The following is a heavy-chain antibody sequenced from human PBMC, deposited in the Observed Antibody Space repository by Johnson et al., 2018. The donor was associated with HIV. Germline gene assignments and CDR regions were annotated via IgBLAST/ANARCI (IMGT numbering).Heavy chain of an antibody. Sequence: VQLVESGGGLVQPGGSLRLSCAASGFTVSSNYMTWVRQAPGKRLEWVSVIYSGGNTYYTDSVRGRFTISRDNSRNTLYLQMNSLRAEDTAVYYCARARDRSSSRDAFDIWGQGTMVTVSS. CDR1: GFTVSSNY. D-gene: IGHD6-13*01. CDR2: IYSGGNT. CDR3: ARARDRSSSRDAFDI. J-gene: IGHJ3*02. V-gene: IGHV3-66*01.